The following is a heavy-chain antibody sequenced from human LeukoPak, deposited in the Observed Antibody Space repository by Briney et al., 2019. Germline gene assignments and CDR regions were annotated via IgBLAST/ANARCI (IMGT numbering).Heavy chain of an antibody. D-gene: IGHD6-13*01. CDR3: ARVAEYSSSWYPLSK. V-gene: IGHV1-18*01. Sequence: GASVKVSCKASGYTFTSYGISWVRQAPGQGLEWMGWISAYNGNTNYAQKLQGRVTMTTDTSTSTAYMELRSLRSDDTAVYYCARVAEYSSSWYPLSKWGQGTLVTVSS. J-gene: IGHJ4*02. CDR1: GYTFTSYG. CDR2: ISAYNGNT.